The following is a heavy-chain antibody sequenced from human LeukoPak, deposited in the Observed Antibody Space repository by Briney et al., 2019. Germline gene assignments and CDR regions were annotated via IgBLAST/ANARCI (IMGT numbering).Heavy chain of an antibody. CDR3: ARYSYDSSGYPYFFDY. CDR2: IYSGGST. D-gene: IGHD3-22*01. V-gene: IGHV3-53*01. CDR1: GFIVSSNY. J-gene: IGHJ4*02. Sequence: GGSLRLSCAASGFIVSSNYMSWVRQAPGKGLEWVSVIYSGGSTYYADSVKGRFTISRDNSKNTLYLQMNSLRAEDTAVYYCARYSYDSSGYPYFFDYWGQGTLVAVSS.